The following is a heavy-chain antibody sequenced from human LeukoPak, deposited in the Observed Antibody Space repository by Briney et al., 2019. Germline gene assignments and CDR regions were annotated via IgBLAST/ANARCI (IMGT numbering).Heavy chain of an antibody. CDR2: ISYSGSTT. CDR1: GGSTSTSSSSVY. D-gene: IGHD1-26*01. V-gene: IGHV4-39*01. Sequence: SETLSLTCAVSGGSTSTSSSSVYWGWIRQPPGKGLEWIATISYSGSTTSYNPSLKSRVTISVDTSKNQFSLKLNSVTAADTAVYYCVRRTSGSYSDYWGQGTLVTVSS. CDR3: VRRTSGSYSDY. J-gene: IGHJ4*02.